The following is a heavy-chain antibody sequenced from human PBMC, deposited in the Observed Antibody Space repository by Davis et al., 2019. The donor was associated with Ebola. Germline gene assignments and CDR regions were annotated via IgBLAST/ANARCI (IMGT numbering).Heavy chain of an antibody. CDR2: IYYSGIT. J-gene: IGHJ4*02. V-gene: IGHV4-39*07. CDR1: CGPIRSSSYY. Sequence: GSLRLSCTVSCGPIRSSSYYWGWIRQPPRKGLEWIGSIYYSGITYYNPSLRGRVTISIDTSKNQFSLEVRSVTAADTAFYYCVRGSDAYKTGYWGQGTLVTVSS. D-gene: IGHD5-24*01. CDR3: VRGSDAYKTGY.